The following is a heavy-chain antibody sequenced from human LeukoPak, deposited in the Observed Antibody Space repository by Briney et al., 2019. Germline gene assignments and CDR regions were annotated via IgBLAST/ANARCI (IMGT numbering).Heavy chain of an antibody. Sequence: PGGSLRLSCAASGFTFSSYAMSWVRQAPGKGLEWVSAISGSGGSTYYADSVKGRFTISRDNSKNTLYLQMNSLRAEDTAVYYCAKDIGPQRHPWIQLWPDYYYYGMDVWGQGTTVTVSS. D-gene: IGHD5-18*01. V-gene: IGHV3-23*01. CDR3: AKDIGPQRHPWIQLWPDYYYYGMDV. J-gene: IGHJ6*02. CDR1: GFTFSSYA. CDR2: ISGSGGST.